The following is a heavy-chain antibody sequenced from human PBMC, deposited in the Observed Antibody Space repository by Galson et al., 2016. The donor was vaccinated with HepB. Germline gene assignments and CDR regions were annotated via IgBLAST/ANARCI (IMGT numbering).Heavy chain of an antibody. J-gene: IGHJ3*02. CDR1: GYTVTTYA. D-gene: IGHD2-2*01. V-gene: IGHV7-4-1*02. Sequence: SVKVSCKASGYTVTTYAMNWVRQAPGQGLEWMGWINTNTGKSTYAKGFTGRFVFSFDTSVTTTYLQISGLKAEDTAVYYCARDMGYCSSTSCYVTAFDMWGQGTMITVSA. CDR3: ARDMGYCSSTSCYVTAFDM. CDR2: INTNTGKS.